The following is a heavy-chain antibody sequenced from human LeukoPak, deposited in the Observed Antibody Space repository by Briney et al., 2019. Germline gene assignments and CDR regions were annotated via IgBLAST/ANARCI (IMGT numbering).Heavy chain of an antibody. J-gene: IGHJ4*02. Sequence: SETLSLTCSVSGGSINNYYWSWIRQPPGKGLEWIGYIYYSGSTSYNPSLKSRVTISVDTSKNQFSLKLSSVTAADTAVYFCARVGTYYGSGSYSPEYWGQGTLVTVSS. CDR2: IYYSGST. V-gene: IGHV4-59*12. D-gene: IGHD3-10*01. CDR3: ARVGTYYGSGSYSPEY. CDR1: GGSINNYY.